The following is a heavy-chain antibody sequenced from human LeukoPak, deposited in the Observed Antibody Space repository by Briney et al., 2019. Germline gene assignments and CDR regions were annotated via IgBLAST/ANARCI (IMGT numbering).Heavy chain of an antibody. CDR1: GYTFTGYY. J-gene: IGHJ6*02. Sequence: ASVKVSCKASGYTFTGYYMHWVRLAPGQGLEWMGWINPNSGGTNYAQKFQGRVTMTRDTSISTAYMELSRLRSDDTAVYYCARAQGVTGALLDYYYGMDVWGQGTTVTVSS. CDR3: ARAQGVTGALLDYYYGMDV. D-gene: IGHD1-20*01. CDR2: INPNSGGT. V-gene: IGHV1-2*02.